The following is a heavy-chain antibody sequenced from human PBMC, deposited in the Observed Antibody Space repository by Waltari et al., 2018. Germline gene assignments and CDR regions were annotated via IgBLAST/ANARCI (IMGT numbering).Heavy chain of an antibody. CDR1: GFCFSDAW. V-gene: IGHV3-15*07. Sequence: EGQLVESGGGLVKPGGSRRLSCVAPGFCFSDAWMNWVRQAPGKGLEGVGRIKRQSDGGTTGYATPVKGRFIISRDDSKNTLSLQMNSLKTEDTAVYYCTTGRDEIWGQGSLVTVSS. CDR2: IKRQSDGGTT. CDR3: TTGRDEI. J-gene: IGHJ4*02.